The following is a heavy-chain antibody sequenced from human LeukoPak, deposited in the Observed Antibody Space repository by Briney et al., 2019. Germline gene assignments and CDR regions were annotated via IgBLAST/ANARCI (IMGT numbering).Heavy chain of an antibody. V-gene: IGHV3-7*05. CDR2: IKQDGSDK. Sequence: GGSLRLSCAASGFSFSDYWMSWVRQAPGKGLEWVASIKQDGSDKLYVDSVKGRFTISRDNAKNSLFLQMNSLRAEDTAVYYCASYCISCRCDSVFDYWGQGTLVTVSS. CDR1: GFSFSDYW. J-gene: IGHJ4*02. D-gene: IGHD2-15*01. CDR3: ASYCISCRCDSVFDY.